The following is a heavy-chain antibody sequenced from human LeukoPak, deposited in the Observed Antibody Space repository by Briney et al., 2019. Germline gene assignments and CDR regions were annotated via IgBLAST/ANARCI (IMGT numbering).Heavy chain of an antibody. Sequence: SVKVSCKASGGTFSSYAISWVRQAPGQGLEWMGGIIPIFGTANYAQKFQGRVTITADESTSTAYMELSSLRSEDTAVYYCARAIQSMGDCHSNWGQGTLVTVSS. CDR1: GGTFSSYA. CDR3: ARAIQSMGDCHSN. D-gene: IGHD3-16*01. J-gene: IGHJ4*02. CDR2: IIPIFGTA. V-gene: IGHV1-69*13.